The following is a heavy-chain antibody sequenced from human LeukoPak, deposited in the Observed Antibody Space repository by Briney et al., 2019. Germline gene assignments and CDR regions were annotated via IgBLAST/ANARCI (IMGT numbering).Heavy chain of an antibody. V-gene: IGHV3-23*01. CDR2: ISGSGGST. Sequence: GGSLRLSCAASGFTLSSFAMSWVRPPPGKGLEWVSAISGSGGSTYYADSVKGRFTISRDNSKNTLYLQMNSLRAEDTAVYYCAKDGYYDFWSGYYDASYFDYWGQGTLVTVSS. D-gene: IGHD3-3*01. CDR3: AKDGYYDFWSGYYDASYFDY. J-gene: IGHJ4*02. CDR1: GFTLSSFA.